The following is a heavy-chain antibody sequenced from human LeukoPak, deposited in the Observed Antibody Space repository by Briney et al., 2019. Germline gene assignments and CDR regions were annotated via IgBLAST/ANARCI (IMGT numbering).Heavy chain of an antibody. D-gene: IGHD3-10*02. CDR3: AGLGITMIGGV. Sequence: GGSLSLSCAASGFTYRSYEMNWVRHAPGKGLEWVSYISSSGSNIYYADSVKGRFTISRDNAKNSLYLQMNSLSAEHTAVYYCAGLGITMIGGVWGKGTTVTISS. CDR2: ISSSGSNI. J-gene: IGHJ6*04. V-gene: IGHV3-48*03. CDR1: GFTYRSYE.